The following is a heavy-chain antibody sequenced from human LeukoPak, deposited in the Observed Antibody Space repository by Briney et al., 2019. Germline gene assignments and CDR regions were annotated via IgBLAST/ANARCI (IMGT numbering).Heavy chain of an antibody. J-gene: IGHJ4*02. V-gene: IGHV4-59*01. D-gene: IGHD6-13*01. CDR1: GGSISSYY. Sequence: SETLSLTCTVSGGSISSYYWSWILQPPGKGLEWIGYIYYTGSTNYNPSLKSRVTISVDTSKNQFSLKLSSVTAADTAVYYCARVDSSNWYDSRGYFDYWGQGTLVTVSS. CDR2: IYYTGST. CDR3: ARVDSSNWYDSRGYFDY.